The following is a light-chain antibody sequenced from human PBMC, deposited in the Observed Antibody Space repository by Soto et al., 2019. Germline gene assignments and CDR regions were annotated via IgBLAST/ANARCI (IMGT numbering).Light chain of an antibody. CDR2: KAS. V-gene: IGKV1-5*03. CDR1: QSISPW. J-gene: IGKJ1*01. Sequence: DIQMTQSPSTLSASVGDRVTITCRASQSISPWLAWYQQKPGEVPKLLIYKASSLQSGVSSRVSGSGSGTEFTVTISSLQPDDFATYYCQQYHTYPWTFGQGTKVEIK. CDR3: QQYHTYPWT.